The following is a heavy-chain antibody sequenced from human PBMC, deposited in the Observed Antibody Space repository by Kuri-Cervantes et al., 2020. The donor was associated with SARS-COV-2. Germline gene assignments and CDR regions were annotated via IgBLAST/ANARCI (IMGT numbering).Heavy chain of an antibody. D-gene: IGHD4-17*01. CDR3: ARQSRGATAAVTTDYYYYGMDV. V-gene: IGHV5-51*01. Sequence: GGSLRLSCKGSGYSFTSCWIGWVRQMPGKGLEWMGIIYPGDSDTRYSPSFQGQVTISADKSISTAYLQWSSLKASDTAMYYCARQSRGATAAVTTDYYYYGMDVWGQGTTVTVSS. CDR2: IYPGDSDT. CDR1: GYSFTSCW. J-gene: IGHJ6*02.